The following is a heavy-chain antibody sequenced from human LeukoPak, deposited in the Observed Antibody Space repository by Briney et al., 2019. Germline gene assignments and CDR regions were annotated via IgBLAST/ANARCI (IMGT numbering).Heavy chain of an antibody. CDR2: MSYDGSNK. CDR1: GFTFSSYG. J-gene: IGHJ4*02. D-gene: IGHD2-15*01. Sequence: GGSLRLSCAASGFTFSSYGMHWVRQAPGKGLGWVAVMSYDGSNKYYAGSVKCRFTISRDNSKNTLYLQMNSLGAEDTAVYYCAKGSVVVAALDYWGQGTLVTVSS. V-gene: IGHV3-30*18. CDR3: AKGSVVVAALDY.